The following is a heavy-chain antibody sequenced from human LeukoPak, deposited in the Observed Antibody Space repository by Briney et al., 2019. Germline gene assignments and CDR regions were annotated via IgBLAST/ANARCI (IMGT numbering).Heavy chain of an antibody. V-gene: IGHV1-2*06. D-gene: IGHD3-16*02. CDR1: GYTFTGYY. J-gene: IGHJ3*02. CDR3: ASGPITFGGVIVPLDAFDI. CDR2: INPNSGGT. Sequence: GALVKVSCKASGYTFTGYYMHWVRQAPGQGLEWMGRINPNSGGTNYAQKFQGRVTMTRDTSISTAYMELSRLRSDDTAVYYCASGPITFGGVIVPLDAFDIWGQGTMVTVSS.